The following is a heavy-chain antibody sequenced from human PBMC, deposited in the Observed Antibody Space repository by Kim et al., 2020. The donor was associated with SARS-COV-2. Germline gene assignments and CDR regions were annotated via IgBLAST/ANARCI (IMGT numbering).Heavy chain of an antibody. CDR2: INTSGGST. V-gene: IGHV3-74*01. CDR1: GFTFSGYG. Sequence: GGSLRLSCAASGFTFSGYGMNWVRQAPGKALVWVARINTSGGSTGYADSVRGRFTTSRDNAKNMLHLQMSSLRPEDTALYYCAKFWPDGGGRDFLVFDY. CDR3: AKFWPDGGGRDFLVFDY. D-gene: IGHD2-21*02. J-gene: IGHJ4*01.